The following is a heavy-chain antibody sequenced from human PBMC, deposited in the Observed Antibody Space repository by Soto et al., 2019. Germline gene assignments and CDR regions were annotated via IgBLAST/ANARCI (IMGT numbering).Heavy chain of an antibody. Sequence: QITLKESGPTLVKPTQTLTLTCTFSGFSLSTSGVGVGWIRQPPGKALEWLALIYWDDDKRYSPSLKSRLTITKDTAQNQVVLTMTNMDPVDTATYYCAHRSSGSGRRATYGMDVWGQGTTVTVSS. CDR1: GFSLSTSGVG. J-gene: IGHJ6*02. V-gene: IGHV2-5*02. D-gene: IGHD3-10*01. CDR2: IYWDDDK. CDR3: AHRSSGSGRRATYGMDV.